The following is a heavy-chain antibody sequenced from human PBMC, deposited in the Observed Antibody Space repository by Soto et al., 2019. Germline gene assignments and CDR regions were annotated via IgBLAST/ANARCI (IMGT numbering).Heavy chain of an antibody. D-gene: IGHD2-15*01. CDR2: VNHRGST. V-gene: IGHV4-34*01. CDR3: ARDGFCSGGTCRIGNWFDP. J-gene: IGHJ5*02. CDR1: GGSFSGYY. Sequence: SETLSLTCAFYGGSFSGYYWTWIRQSPGKGLEWIGNVNHRGSTNYNVSLQSRVTISVDTSQNQFSLKLDSVTAADTAVYYCARDGFCSGGTCRIGNWFDPWGQGTLVTVS.